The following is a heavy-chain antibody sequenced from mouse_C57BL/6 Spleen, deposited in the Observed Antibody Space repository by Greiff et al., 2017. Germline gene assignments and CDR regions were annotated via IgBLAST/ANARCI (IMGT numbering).Heavy chain of an antibody. D-gene: IGHD2-1*01. CDR2: IYPGNGDT. J-gene: IGHJ4*01. CDR3: ARYRYGNSRYAMDY. Sequence: LQQSGAELVRPGASVKMSCKASGYSFTSYNMHWVKQTPRQGLEWIGAIYPGNGDTAYNQKFKGKATLTVDKSSSTAYMQPSNLTSDDSAVYFCARYRYGNSRYAMDYWGQGTSVTVSS. CDR1: GYSFTSYN. V-gene: IGHV1-12*01.